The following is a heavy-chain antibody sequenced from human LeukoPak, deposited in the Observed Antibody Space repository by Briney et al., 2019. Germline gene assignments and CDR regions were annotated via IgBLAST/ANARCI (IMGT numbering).Heavy chain of an antibody. D-gene: IGHD1-26*01. Sequence: PGGSLRLSCAASGFTFDDYGMSWVRQAPGKGLEWVSGINWNGGSTGYADSVKGRFTISRDNAKNSLYLQMNSLRAEDTALYHCARRSWESGSHYYYYMDVWGKGTTVTVSS. CDR2: INWNGGST. CDR3: ARRSWESGSHYYYYMDV. CDR1: GFTFDDYG. J-gene: IGHJ6*03. V-gene: IGHV3-20*01.